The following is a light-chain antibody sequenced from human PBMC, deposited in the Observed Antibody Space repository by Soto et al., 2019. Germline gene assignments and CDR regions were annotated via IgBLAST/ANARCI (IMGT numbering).Light chain of an antibody. CDR2: DAS. CDR1: QSVSSD. J-gene: IGKJ1*01. V-gene: IGKV3-11*01. Sequence: EIVLTQSPATLSLSPGERATLSCRASQSVSSDLAWYQQKPGQPPMLLIYDASNSATVIPARFSGSGSGTFFTLTISILEPEDFAVYYCQQYGSSPPTFGQGTKVDIK. CDR3: QQYGSSPPT.